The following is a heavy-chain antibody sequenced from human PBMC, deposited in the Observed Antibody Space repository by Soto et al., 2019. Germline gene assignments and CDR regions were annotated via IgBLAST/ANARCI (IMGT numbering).Heavy chain of an antibody. D-gene: IGHD3-3*01. CDR1: GYTFTGYG. Sequence: ASVKVSCKASGYTFTGYGISWLRQAPGQGLEWMGWISAYNGNTNYAQKLQGRVTMTTDTSTSTAYMELRSLRSDDTAVYYCARAPITIFGVVNGRLDYWGQGTLVTVSS. V-gene: IGHV1-18*01. CDR2: ISAYNGNT. J-gene: IGHJ4*02. CDR3: ARAPITIFGVVNGRLDY.